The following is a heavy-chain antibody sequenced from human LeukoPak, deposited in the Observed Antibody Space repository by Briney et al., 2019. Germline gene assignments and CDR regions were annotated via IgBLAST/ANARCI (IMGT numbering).Heavy chain of an antibody. CDR2: IRSKAYGGTT. V-gene: IGHV3-49*03. J-gene: IGHJ5*02. D-gene: IGHD4-23*01. Sequence: GRSLRLSCTASGFTFGDYAMSWFRQAPGKGLEWVGFIRSKAYGGTTEYAASVKGRFTISRDDSKSIAYLQMNSLKTEDTAVYYCTRDSDNSPKRREGFDPWGQGTLVTVSS. CDR3: TRDSDNSPKRREGFDP. CDR1: GFTFGDYA.